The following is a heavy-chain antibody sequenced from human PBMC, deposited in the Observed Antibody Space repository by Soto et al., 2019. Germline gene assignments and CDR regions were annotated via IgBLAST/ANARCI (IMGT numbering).Heavy chain of an antibody. CDR2: INAGNGNT. Sequence: ASVKVSYKASGYTLTSCSMHWVRQAPGQRLEWMGWINAGNGNTHYSQKFQGRITITTDASASTVYMELSSLRSEDTAVYYCATMQVPALGMVVWFDPWGQGTLVTVS. CDR3: ATMQVPALGMVVWFDP. D-gene: IGHD2-2*01. J-gene: IGHJ5*02. CDR1: GYTLTSCS. V-gene: IGHV1-3*01.